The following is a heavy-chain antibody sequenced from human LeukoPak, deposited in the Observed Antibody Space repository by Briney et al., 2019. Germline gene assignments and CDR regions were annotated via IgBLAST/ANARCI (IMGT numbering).Heavy chain of an antibody. CDR3: ASSHDSSGND. J-gene: IGHJ4*02. D-gene: IGHD3-22*01. CDR1: GLSFSSYW. Sequence: GGSLRLSCVASGLSFSSYWMAWVRQAPGKGLEWVANIQYDGAHKFYADSVKGRFTISRDNAKNSLFLEMNSLRADDTAVYFCASSHDSSGNDWGQGTLVTVSS. V-gene: IGHV3-7*01. CDR2: IQYDGAHK.